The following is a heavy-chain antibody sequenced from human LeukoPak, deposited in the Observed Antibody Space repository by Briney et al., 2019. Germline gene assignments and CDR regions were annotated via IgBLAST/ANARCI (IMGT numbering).Heavy chain of an antibody. V-gene: IGHV4-34*01. CDR3: ARGRLRQLVQKVYYYGMDV. CDR2: INHSGST. Sequence: SDTLSLTCAVYGGSFSGYYWSWIRQPPGKGLEWIGEINHSGSTNYNPSLKSRVTISVDTSKNQFSLKLSSVTAADTAVYYCARGRLRQLVQKVYYYGMDVWGQGTTVTVSS. CDR1: GGSFSGYY. D-gene: IGHD6-6*01. J-gene: IGHJ6*02.